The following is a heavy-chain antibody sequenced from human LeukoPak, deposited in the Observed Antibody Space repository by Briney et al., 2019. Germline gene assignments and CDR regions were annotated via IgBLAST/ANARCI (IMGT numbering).Heavy chain of an antibody. Sequence: SETLSLTCTVSGGSISSGSHYWSWIRQPAGKGLEWIGRIYTSGSTNYNPSLKSRVTISVDTSKNQFSLKLSSVTAADTAVYYCARVSFIAVSAFDIWGQGTMVTVSS. CDR1: GGSISSGSHY. CDR3: ARVSFIAVSAFDI. J-gene: IGHJ3*02. CDR2: IYTSGST. D-gene: IGHD6-19*01. V-gene: IGHV4-61*02.